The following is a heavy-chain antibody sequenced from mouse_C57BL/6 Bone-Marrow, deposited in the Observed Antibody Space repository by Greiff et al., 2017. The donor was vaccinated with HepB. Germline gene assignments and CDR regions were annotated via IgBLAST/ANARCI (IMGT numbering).Heavy chain of an antibody. Sequence: VQLQQSGTVLARPGASVKMSCKTSGYTFTSYWMHWVKQRPGQGLEWIGAIYPGNSDTSYNQKFKGKAKLTAVTSASTAYMELSSLTNEDSAVYYCLAYYSNYDAMDYWGQGTSVTVSS. D-gene: IGHD2-5*01. CDR2: IYPGNSDT. CDR1: GYTFTSYW. V-gene: IGHV1-5*01. CDR3: LAYYSNYDAMDY. J-gene: IGHJ4*01.